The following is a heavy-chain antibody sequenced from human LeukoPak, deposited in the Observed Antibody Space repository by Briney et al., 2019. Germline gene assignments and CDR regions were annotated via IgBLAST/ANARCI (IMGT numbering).Heavy chain of an antibody. CDR1: GGSISSYY. Sequence: SETLSLTCTVSGGSISSYYWSWIRQPPGRGLEWIGYIYYSGSTNYNPSLKSRVNISVDTSKNQFSLKLSSVTAADTAVYYCARARFLEWLYDYWGQGTLVTVSS. J-gene: IGHJ4*02. CDR2: IYYSGST. V-gene: IGHV4-59*01. CDR3: ARARFLEWLYDY. D-gene: IGHD3-3*01.